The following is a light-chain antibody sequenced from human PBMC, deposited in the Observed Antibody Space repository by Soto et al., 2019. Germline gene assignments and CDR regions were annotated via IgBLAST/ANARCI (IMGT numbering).Light chain of an antibody. J-gene: IGKJ2*01. CDR3: QQFVGLPNT. CDR1: QNVDNNF. CDR2: GAS. Sequence: ENVLTQSPGTLSLSPGERATLSCRASQNVDNNFLAWYQHKPGQPPRLLIFGASIRAAGIPDRFSGSGSGTDFTSILSRLELKDFVVYLGQQFVGLPNTFGRGN. V-gene: IGKV3-20*01.